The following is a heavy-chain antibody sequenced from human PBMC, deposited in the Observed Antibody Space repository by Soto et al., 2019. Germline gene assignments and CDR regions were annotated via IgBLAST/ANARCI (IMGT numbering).Heavy chain of an antibody. V-gene: IGHV4-4*02. D-gene: IGHD1-7*01. CDR1: GGSFTSNNW. Sequence: SGTLSLTCAVSGGSFTSNNWWTWVRQPPGQGLEWIGEIYRTGSTNYNPSLKSRVTISLDKSENQFSLKVTSLTAADTAVYYCASRDPGTSVDYWGQGTLVTVSS. CDR2: IYRTGST. CDR3: ASRDPGTSVDY. J-gene: IGHJ4*02.